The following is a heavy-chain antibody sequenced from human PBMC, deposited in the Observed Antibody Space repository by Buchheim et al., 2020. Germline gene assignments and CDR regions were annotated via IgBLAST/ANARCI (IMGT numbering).Heavy chain of an antibody. CDR1: GFTFRSFG. J-gene: IGHJ5*01. CDR3: AKEALYYDRSAFDF. D-gene: IGHD3-22*01. CDR2: ISHDGGEK. Sequence: QVQMVESGGGVVRPGRSLRLSCAASGFTFRSFGMHWVRQTPAKGLEWLAVISHDGGEKYYRDSVKGRFTISRDNSKNTMYLQVSTLRTEDTAVYYCAKEALYYDRSAFDFRGQGT. V-gene: IGHV3-30*18.